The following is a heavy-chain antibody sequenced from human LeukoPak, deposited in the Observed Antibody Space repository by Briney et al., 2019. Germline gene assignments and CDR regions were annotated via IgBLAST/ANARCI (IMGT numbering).Heavy chain of an antibody. J-gene: IGHJ6*02. Sequence: SETLSLTCTVSGGSISSSSYYWGWIRQPPGKGLEWIGSIYYSGSTYYNPSLKSRVTISVDTSKNQFSLKLSSVTAADTAVYYCARQGGIWFGDEEGMDVWGQGTTVTVSS. D-gene: IGHD3-10*01. CDR1: GGSISSSSYY. V-gene: IGHV4-39*07. CDR2: IYYSGST. CDR3: ARQGGIWFGDEEGMDV.